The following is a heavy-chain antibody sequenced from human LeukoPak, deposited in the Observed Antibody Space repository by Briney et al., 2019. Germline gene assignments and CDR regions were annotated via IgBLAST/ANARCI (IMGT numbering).Heavy chain of an antibody. CDR1: GFTVSSNY. D-gene: IGHD3-10*01. V-gene: IGHV3-53*01. J-gene: IGHJ3*02. CDR3: ARVGWFGELNAFDI. CDR2: IYSGGST. Sequence: GGSLRLSCAASGFTVSSNYMSWVRQAPGKGLEWVSVIYSGGSTYYADSVKGRFTISRDNSKNTLYLQMNSLRAEDTAVYYCARVGWFGELNAFDIWGQGTMVTVSS.